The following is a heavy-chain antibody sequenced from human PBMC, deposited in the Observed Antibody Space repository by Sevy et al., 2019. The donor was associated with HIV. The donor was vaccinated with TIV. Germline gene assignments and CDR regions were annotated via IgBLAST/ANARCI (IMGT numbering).Heavy chain of an antibody. CDR3: ATGLPGEYVDCSSCYSDYFAY. CDR2: FDPEDGET. J-gene: IGHJ4*02. V-gene: IGHV1-24*01. Sequence: ASVKVSCKVSGYTLIEFSMHWVRQAPGKGLEWMGGFDPEDGETIYAQRFQGRVTMTDDTSTDTAYMELSSLRSEDTAVYYCATGLPGEYVDCSSCYSDYFAYWGQRTLVTVSS. CDR1: GYTLIEFS. D-gene: IGHD2-15*01.